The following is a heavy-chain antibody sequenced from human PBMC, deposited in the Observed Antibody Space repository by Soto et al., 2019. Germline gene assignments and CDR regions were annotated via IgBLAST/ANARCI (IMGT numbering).Heavy chain of an antibody. CDR2: LSDSGGST. CDR1: GFTLSSYA. CDR3: VKDAYSGYGNFDY. D-gene: IGHD5-12*01. Sequence: EVQLLESGGGLVQPGGSLRLSCAASGFTLSSYAMTWVRQAPGKGLKWVSSLSDSGGSTYYADSVKGRFTISRDNSKNTLYLQMNSLRAEDTALYYCVKDAYSGYGNFDYWGQGTLVTVSS. J-gene: IGHJ4*02. V-gene: IGHV3-23*01.